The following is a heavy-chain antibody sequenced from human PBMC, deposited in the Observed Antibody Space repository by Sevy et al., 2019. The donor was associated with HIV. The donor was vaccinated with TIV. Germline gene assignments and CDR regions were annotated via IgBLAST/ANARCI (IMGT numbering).Heavy chain of an antibody. Sequence: GESLKISCAASGFTFSSYEMNWVRQAPGKGLEWVSYISSSGSTIYYADSVKSRITISRDTAKNSLYLQINSLRAEDRAVYYCARDPVVGVEVDYGMDVWGQGTTVTVSS. CDR3: ARDPVVGVEVDYGMDV. J-gene: IGHJ6*02. V-gene: IGHV3-48*03. CDR1: GFTFSSYE. D-gene: IGHD2-2*01. CDR2: ISSSGSTI.